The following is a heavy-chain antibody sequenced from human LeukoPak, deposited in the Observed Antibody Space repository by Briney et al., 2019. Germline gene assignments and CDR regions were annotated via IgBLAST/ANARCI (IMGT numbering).Heavy chain of an antibody. CDR3: ARLGGPHYYYYGMDV. CDR1: GGSISSGGYY. V-gene: IGHV4-31*03. Sequence: SQTLSLTCTVSGGSISSGGYYWSWIRQHPGKGLEWFGYIYYSGSTYYNPSLKSRVTISVDTSKNQFSLKLSSVTAADTAVYYCARLGGPHYYYYGMDVWGQGTTVTVSS. CDR2: IYYSGST. J-gene: IGHJ6*02.